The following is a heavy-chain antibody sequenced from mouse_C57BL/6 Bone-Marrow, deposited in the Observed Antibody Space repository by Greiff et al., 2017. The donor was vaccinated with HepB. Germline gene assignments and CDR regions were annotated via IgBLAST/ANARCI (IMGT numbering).Heavy chain of an antibody. V-gene: IGHV2-2*01. J-gene: IGHJ4*01. CDR2: IWRGGST. Sequence: QVQLQQSGPGLVQPSQSLSITCTVSGFSLTSYGVHWVRQSPGKGLEWLGVIWRGGSTDYNAAFISRLSISKDNSKIQVFFKMNSLQADDTAIYYCARNFLYYYGSSFYAMDYWGQGTSVTVSS. D-gene: IGHD1-1*01. CDR1: GFSLTSYG. CDR3: ARNFLYYYGSSFYAMDY.